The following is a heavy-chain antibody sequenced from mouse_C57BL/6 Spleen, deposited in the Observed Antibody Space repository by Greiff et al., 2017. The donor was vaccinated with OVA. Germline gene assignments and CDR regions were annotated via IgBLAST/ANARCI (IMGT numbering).Heavy chain of an antibody. CDR1: GFTFSSYA. V-gene: IGHV5-4*01. D-gene: IGHD4-1*01. CDR2: ISDGGSYT. J-gene: IGHJ2*01. Sequence: EVKLVESGGGLVKPGGSLKLSCAASGFTFSSYAMSWVRQTPEKRLEWVATISDGGSYTYYPDNVKGRFTISRDNAKNNLYLQMSHLKSEDTAMYYCARELGREKGYYFDYWGQGTTLTVSS. CDR3: ARELGREKGYYFDY.